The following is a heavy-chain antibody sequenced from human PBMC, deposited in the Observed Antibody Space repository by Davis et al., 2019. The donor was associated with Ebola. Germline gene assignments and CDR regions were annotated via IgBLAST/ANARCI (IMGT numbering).Heavy chain of an antibody. Sequence: ASVKVSCKASGCTFTSYDINWVRQATGQGLEWMGWMNPNSGNTGYAQKFQGRLTMTMNTSISTAYIELSSLRSDDTAIYYCARGFNSGPGNYWGQGTPVTVSS. CDR2: MNPNSGNT. D-gene: IGHD6-19*01. V-gene: IGHV1-8*01. J-gene: IGHJ4*02. CDR3: ARGFNSGPGNY. CDR1: GCTFTSYD.